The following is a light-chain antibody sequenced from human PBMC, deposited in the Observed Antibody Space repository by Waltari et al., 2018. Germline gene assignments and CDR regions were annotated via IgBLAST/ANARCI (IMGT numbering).Light chain of an antibody. Sequence: QSALTQPASVSGSPGQSITISCTVTSSDVGGYNYVSWYQQHPGKPPKLIIYDVSNRPSGVSNRFSGSKSGNTASLTISGLQAEDEADYYCSSFTISSTWVFGGGTKLTVL. V-gene: IGLV2-14*01. CDR1: SSDVGGYNY. J-gene: IGLJ3*02. CDR3: SSFTISSTWV. CDR2: DVS.